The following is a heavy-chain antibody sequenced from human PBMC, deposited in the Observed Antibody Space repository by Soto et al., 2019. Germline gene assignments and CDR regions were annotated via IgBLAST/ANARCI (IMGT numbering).Heavy chain of an antibody. D-gene: IGHD5-18*01. Sequence: SVKVSCKASGGSFSSYAISWVRQAPGQGLEWMGGIIPIFGTANYAQKFQGRVTITADESTSTAYMELSSLRSEDTAVYYCARDIRGLDTAMVSYDLYYYYSGMDVWGQGTTVTVS. J-gene: IGHJ6*02. CDR1: GGSFSSYA. CDR2: IIPIFGTA. CDR3: ARDIRGLDTAMVSYDLYYYYSGMDV. V-gene: IGHV1-69*13.